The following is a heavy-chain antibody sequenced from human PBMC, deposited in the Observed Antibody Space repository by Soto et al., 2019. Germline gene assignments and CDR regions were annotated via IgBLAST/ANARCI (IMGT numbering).Heavy chain of an antibody. CDR3: AKGQGWSYYYDS. CDR1: GFTFSGYA. D-gene: IGHD2-15*01. J-gene: IGHJ4*02. CDR2: IGGSGGT. Sequence: EVQLLESGGGLVQPGGSLSLSCAAPGFTFSGYAMSGVRLAPGKGLEWFSSIGGSGGTYYADSVKGRFTISRDNSKNMLYLHLNSLRAEDTAMYYCAKGQGWSYYYDSWGQGTLVTVSS. V-gene: IGHV3-23*01.